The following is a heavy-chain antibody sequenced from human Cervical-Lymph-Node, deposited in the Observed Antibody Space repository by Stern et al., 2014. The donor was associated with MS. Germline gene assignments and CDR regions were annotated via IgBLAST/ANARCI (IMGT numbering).Heavy chain of an antibody. J-gene: IGHJ2*01. V-gene: IGHV4-31*03. Sequence: VQLVESGPGLVKPLQTLSLTCTVSGGSVSSGGYFWNWLRPHPGKGLEWIGHVYYSGSIAYNPSLKSRVTISVDTSKNQFSLRLRSVTAADTAVYYCARNPALWYFDLWGRGTLAAVSS. CDR2: VYYSGSI. CDR3: ARNPALWYFDL. CDR1: GGSVSSGGYF. D-gene: IGHD3-3*02.